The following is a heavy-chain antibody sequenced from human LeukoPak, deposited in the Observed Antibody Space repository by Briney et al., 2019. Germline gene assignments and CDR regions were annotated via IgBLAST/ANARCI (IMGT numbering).Heavy chain of an antibody. CDR1: GYSFTSYW. CDR2: FYPGDSDT. Sequence: GESLKIPCKGSGYSFTSYWIGWVRQMPGKGLEWMGIFYPGDSDTRYSPSFQGQVTFSADKSISTASLQWTSLKASDTAMYYCARLYYYDSSGYYPLGGYYFDYWGQGTLVTVSS. D-gene: IGHD3-22*01. V-gene: IGHV5-51*01. J-gene: IGHJ4*02. CDR3: ARLYYYDSSGYYPLGGYYFDY.